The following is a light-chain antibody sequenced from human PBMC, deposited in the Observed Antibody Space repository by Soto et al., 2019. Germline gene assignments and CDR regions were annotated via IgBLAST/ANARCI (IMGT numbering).Light chain of an antibody. V-gene: IGKV3-20*01. CDR1: RSVTGKK. Sequence: ENVLTQSPVNLSLSPGERATLSCRAIRSVTGKKVAWFQQKTGQAPRLLIRAASSRATGIAYRFSGSGSATDFTLTISRLEPEDFAVYYCQQYGSPPPYTFGQGTKLEIK. J-gene: IGKJ2*01. CDR3: QQYGSPPPYT. CDR2: AAS.